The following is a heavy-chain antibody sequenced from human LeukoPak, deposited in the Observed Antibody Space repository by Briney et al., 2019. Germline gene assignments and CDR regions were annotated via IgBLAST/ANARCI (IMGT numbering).Heavy chain of an antibody. V-gene: IGHV3-23*01. J-gene: IGHJ4*02. Sequence: GGSLRLSCAASGFSFSNYAMSWVRQAPGKGLEWISAIDNSGGCTYYLDSVKGRFTISRDNSRNTLYLQMSSLRAEDTAVYYCAGHHFGSGNYYKFWGQGTLVTVSS. CDR3: AGHHFGSGNYYKF. D-gene: IGHD3-10*01. CDR2: IDNSGGCT. CDR1: GFSFSNYA.